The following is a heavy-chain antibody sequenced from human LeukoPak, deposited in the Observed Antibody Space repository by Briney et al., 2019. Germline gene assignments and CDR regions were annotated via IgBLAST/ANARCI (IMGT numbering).Heavy chain of an antibody. CDR3: ARDHSSSWYLTNWFDP. CDR2: INPNSGGT. J-gene: IGHJ5*02. V-gene: IGHV1-2*02. CDR1: GYTFTGYY. Sequence: ASVKVSCKASGYTFTGYYMHWVRQAPGQGLEWMGWINPNSGGTNYAQKFQGRVTMTRDTSISTAYMELSRLRSDDTAVYYCARDHSSSWYLTNWFDPWGQGTLVTVSS. D-gene: IGHD6-13*01.